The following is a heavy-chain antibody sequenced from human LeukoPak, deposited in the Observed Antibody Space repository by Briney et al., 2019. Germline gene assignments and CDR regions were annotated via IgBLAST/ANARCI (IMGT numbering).Heavy chain of an antibody. CDR1: GGSCSGYY. V-gene: IGHV4-34*01. Sequence: SETLPLTCAVYGGSCSGYYWSWIRQPPGKGLEWIGEINHSGSTNYNPSLKSRVTISVDTSKNQFSLKLSSVTAADTAVYYCARYPAGYSSGWYPLDYWGQGTLVTVSS. CDR2: INHSGST. D-gene: IGHD6-19*01. J-gene: IGHJ4*02. CDR3: ARYPAGYSSGWYPLDY.